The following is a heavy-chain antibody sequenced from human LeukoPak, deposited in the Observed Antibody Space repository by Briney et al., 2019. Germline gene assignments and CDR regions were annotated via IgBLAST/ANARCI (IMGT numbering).Heavy chain of an antibody. D-gene: IGHD3-3*01. CDR1: GVTFSFSSYA. CDR3: ARRWSGYSPIDY. CDR2: ISGSGGGT. Sequence: GGSLRLSCAASGVTFSFSSYAMSWVRQAPGKGLEWVSAISGSGGGTYYADSVKGRFTISRDNAKNSLYLQMNSLRAEDTAVYYCARRWSGYSPIDYWGQGTLVTVSS. J-gene: IGHJ4*02. V-gene: IGHV3-23*01.